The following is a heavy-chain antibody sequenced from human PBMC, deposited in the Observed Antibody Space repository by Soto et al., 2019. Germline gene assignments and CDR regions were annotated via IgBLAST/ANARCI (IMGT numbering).Heavy chain of an antibody. V-gene: IGHV5-51*03. J-gene: IGHJ4*02. Sequence: EVQLVQSGAEVKKPGESLKISCKASGYTFTNYWIGWVRPMPGKGLEWVGIIHPGDSETRHSPSLQGQVTISADKSISTAYLQWGSLKASDTAMYYCARHQAEFCTTARCYAFDYWGQGTMVTVSS. CDR3: ARHQAEFCTTARCYAFDY. D-gene: IGHD2-2*01. CDR1: GYTFTNYW. CDR2: IHPGDSET.